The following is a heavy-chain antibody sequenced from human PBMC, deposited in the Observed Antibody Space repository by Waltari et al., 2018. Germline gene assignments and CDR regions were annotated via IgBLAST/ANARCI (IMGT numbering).Heavy chain of an antibody. CDR1: FTNYG. CDR3: ARKNRYSYALDY. CDR2: ISAYNGNR. D-gene: IGHD5-18*01. Sequence: FTNYGISWVRQAPGQGLEWMGWISAYNGNRNFAQMLQGRVTMTTDTSTNTAYMELRSLRSDDTAVYYCARKNRYSYALDYWGQGTLVTVSS. V-gene: IGHV1-18*01. J-gene: IGHJ4*02.